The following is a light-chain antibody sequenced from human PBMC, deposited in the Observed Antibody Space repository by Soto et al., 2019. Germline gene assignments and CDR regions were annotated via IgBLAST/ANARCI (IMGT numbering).Light chain of an antibody. CDR1: QSIGSW. CDR3: QQYNGYPWT. Sequence: DFQMTQSPSTLSASVGDRVTITCRASQSIGSWLAWYQQQPGKAPKILIYLASILESEVPSRLSGSESGAEFPIIINSPQPDDFATYYCQQYNGYPWTFGQGTKVEIK. V-gene: IGKV1-5*03. CDR2: LAS. J-gene: IGKJ1*01.